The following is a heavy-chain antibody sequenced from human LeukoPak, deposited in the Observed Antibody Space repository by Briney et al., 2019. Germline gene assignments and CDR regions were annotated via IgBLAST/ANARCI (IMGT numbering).Heavy chain of an antibody. CDR3: APKEVRFLECSPFD. J-gene: IGHJ4*02. D-gene: IGHD3-3*01. CDR1: GFTFSSYS. V-gene: IGHV3-21*01. CDR2: ISSSSSYI. Sequence: GGSLRLSCAASGFTFSSYSMNWVRQAPGKGLEWVSSISSSSSYIYYADSVKGRFTISRDNAKNSLYRQMNSLRAEDTAVYYCAPKEVRFLECSPFDWGRETLVTGPS.